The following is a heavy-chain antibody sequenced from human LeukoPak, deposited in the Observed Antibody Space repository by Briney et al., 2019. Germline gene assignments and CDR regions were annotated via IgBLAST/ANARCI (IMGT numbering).Heavy chain of an antibody. J-gene: IGHJ4*02. CDR3: TRPPTVTTEDCY. CDR2: ISSSSSYI. D-gene: IGHD4-17*01. CDR1: GFTFSSYS. Sequence: PGGSLRLSCAASGFTFSSYSMNWVRQAPGKGLEWVSSISSSSSYIYYADSVKGRFTISRDNAKNSLYLQMNSLKTEDTAVYYYTRPPTVTTEDCYWGQGTLVTVSS. V-gene: IGHV3-21*04.